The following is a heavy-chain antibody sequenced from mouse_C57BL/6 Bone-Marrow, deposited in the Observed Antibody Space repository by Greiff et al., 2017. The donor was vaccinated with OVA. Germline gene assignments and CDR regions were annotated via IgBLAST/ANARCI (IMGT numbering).Heavy chain of an antibody. D-gene: IGHD1-1*01. CDR2: INPNNGGT. CDR1: GYTFTDYY. CDR3: ARATTVVDY. J-gene: IGHJ2*01. V-gene: IGHV1-26*01. Sequence: EVQLQQSGPELVKPGASVKISCKASGYTFTDYYMNWVKQSHGKSLEWIGDINPNNGGTSYNQKFKGKATLTVDKSSSTAYMELRSLPSEDSAVYYCARATTVVDYWGQGTTLTVSS.